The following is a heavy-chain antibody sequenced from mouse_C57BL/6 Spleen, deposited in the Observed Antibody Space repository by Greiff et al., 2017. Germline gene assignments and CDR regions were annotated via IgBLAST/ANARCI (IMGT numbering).Heavy chain of an antibody. CDR1: GYTFPDYN. Sequence: VQLVESGAELVKPGASVKISCKASGYTFPDYNINWVKQRPGQGLEWIGKIGPGSGSTYYNEQFKGKATLTAYKSSSTAYMQLSSLTSEDSAVYFCARWDYNYAMDYWGQGTSVTVSS. CDR3: ARWDYNYAMDY. V-gene: IGHV1-77*01. J-gene: IGHJ4*01. D-gene: IGHD2-12*01. CDR2: IGPGSGST.